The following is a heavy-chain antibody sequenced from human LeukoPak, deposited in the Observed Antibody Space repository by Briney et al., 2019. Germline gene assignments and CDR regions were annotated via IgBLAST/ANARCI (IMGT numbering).Heavy chain of an antibody. CDR3: AHRGSSGTYALH. CDR1: GFSLSTSGVD. CDR2: INLDDDN. D-gene: IGHD3-10*01. Sequence: SGPTLVKPPQTLTLTCIFSGFSLSTSGVDVGWIRQPPGKALELLALINLDDDNRYNPSLKSRLTITKDSSKNQVVLTVTNMDPVDTATYYCAHRGSSGTYALHWGQGTLVTVSS. J-gene: IGHJ1*01. V-gene: IGHV2-5*02.